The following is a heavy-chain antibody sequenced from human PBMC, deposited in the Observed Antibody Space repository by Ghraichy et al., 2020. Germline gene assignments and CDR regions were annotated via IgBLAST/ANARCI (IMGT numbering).Heavy chain of an antibody. CDR3: ARDPRYSSEDAFDI. V-gene: IGHV3-21*01. CDR2: ISSSSSYI. J-gene: IGHJ3*02. D-gene: IGHD6-25*01. CDR1: GFTFSSYS. Sequence: ESLNISCAASGFTFSSYSMNWVRQAPGKGLEWVSSISSSSSYIYYADSVKGRFTISRDNAKNSLYLQMNSLRAEDTAVYYCARDPRYSSEDAFDIWGQGTMVTVSS.